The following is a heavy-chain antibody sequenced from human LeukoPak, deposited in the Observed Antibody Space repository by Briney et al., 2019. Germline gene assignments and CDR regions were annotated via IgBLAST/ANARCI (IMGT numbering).Heavy chain of an antibody. V-gene: IGHV1-69*06. D-gene: IGHD3-9*01. CDR3: ARSYYDILTGYLSPYYFDY. J-gene: IGHJ4*02. Sequence: SVKVSCKASGGTFSSYVISWVRQAPGQGLEWMGGIIPIFGTANYAQKFQGRVTITADKTTSTAYMELSSLRSEDTAVYYCARSYYDILTGYLSPYYFDYWGQGTLVTVSS. CDR1: GGTFSSYV. CDR2: IIPIFGTA.